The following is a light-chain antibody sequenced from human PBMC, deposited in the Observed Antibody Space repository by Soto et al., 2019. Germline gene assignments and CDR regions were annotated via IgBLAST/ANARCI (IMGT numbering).Light chain of an antibody. CDR3: QQYGSSPLIT. V-gene: IGKV3-20*01. CDR1: QRLSSSD. Sequence: EIVLTQSPGTLSLSPGQRAALSFGSRQRLSSSDIAWYQQKPGQAPKFLIYGVSSRATGIPDRFSGSGSGTDFTLTISRLEPEDFAVYHCQQYGSSPLITFGQGTRLEIK. CDR2: GVS. J-gene: IGKJ5*01.